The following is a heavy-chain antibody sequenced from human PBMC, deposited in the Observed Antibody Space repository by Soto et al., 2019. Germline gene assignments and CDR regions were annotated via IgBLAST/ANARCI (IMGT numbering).Heavy chain of an antibody. J-gene: IGHJ6*03. D-gene: IGHD2-15*01. CDR2: IYSGGST. CDR1: GFSVIGKY. Sequence: PGGSLRLSCAASGFSVIGKYMSWVRQAPGKGLEWVSVIYSGGSTYYADSVKGRFTISRDNSKNTLYLQMNSLRAEDTAVYYCARDQSVGQTLYYYTDLWGKGATVTVSS. V-gene: IGHV3-66*01. CDR3: ARDQSVGQTLYYYTDL.